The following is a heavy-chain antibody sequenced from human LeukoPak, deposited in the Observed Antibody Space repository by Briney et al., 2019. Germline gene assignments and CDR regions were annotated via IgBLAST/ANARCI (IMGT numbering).Heavy chain of an antibody. V-gene: IGHV1-69*13. CDR1: GGTFSSYA. CDR2: IIPIFGTA. Sequence: SVKVSCKASGGTFSSYAISWVRQAPGHGLEWMGGIIPIFGTANYAQKFQGRVTITADESTSTAYMELSSLRSEDTAVYYCASDYGDNLPYAFDIWGQGTMVTVSS. D-gene: IGHD4-17*01. CDR3: ASDYGDNLPYAFDI. J-gene: IGHJ3*02.